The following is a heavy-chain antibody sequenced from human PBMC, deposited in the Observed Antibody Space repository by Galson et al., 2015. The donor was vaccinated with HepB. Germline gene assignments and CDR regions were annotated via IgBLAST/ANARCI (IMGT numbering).Heavy chain of an antibody. CDR2: ISAYNGNT. D-gene: IGHD2-15*01. J-gene: IGHJ3*02. V-gene: IGHV1-18*04. CDR1: GYTFTSYG. Sequence: SVKVSCKASGYTFTSYGISWVRQAPGQGLEWMGWISAYNGNTNYAQKLQGRVTMTTDTSTSTAYMELRSLRSDDTAVYYCARVTVVVVSSWGAFDIWGQGTMVTVSS. CDR3: ARVTVVVVSSWGAFDI.